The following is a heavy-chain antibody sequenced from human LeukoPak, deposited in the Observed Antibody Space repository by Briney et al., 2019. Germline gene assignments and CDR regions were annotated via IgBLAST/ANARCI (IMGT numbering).Heavy chain of an antibody. CDR2: IKEDGSDK. J-gene: IGHJ4*02. CDR3: ARYDGGVAIDY. V-gene: IGHV3-7*01. D-gene: IGHD3-16*01. CDR1: GFIFSYYW. Sequence: GGSLRLSCAASGFIFSYYWMSWVRQAPGKGLEWVANIKEDGSDKYYVDSVKGRFTISRHNAENSLYLQMNSLRAEDTAVYYCARYDGGVAIDYWGRGTLVTVSS.